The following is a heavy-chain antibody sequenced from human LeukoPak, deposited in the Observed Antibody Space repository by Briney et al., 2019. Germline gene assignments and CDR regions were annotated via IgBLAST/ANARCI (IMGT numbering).Heavy chain of an antibody. V-gene: IGHV3-53*01. CDR2: IYSGITT. CDR3: ARGLYQQLVLDY. D-gene: IGHD6-13*01. CDR1: GFPLIRNF. J-gene: IGHJ4*02. Sequence: PGGALSLSCAASGFPLIRNFMSGVRQAPGKGLEGFSVIYSGITTYYADSVKGRFTISRDNSKNTLYLQMNSLRTEDTAVYYCARGLYQQLVLDYWGQGTLVTVSS.